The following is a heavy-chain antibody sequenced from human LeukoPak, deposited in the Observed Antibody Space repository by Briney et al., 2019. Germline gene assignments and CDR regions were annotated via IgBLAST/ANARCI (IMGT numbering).Heavy chain of an antibody. J-gene: IGHJ4*02. CDR2: ISAGGGTT. CDR3: AKVVRGDYSDYFDY. Sequence: GGFLRLSCAASGFTFTNYAMSWVRQAPVKGLEWVSTISAGGGTTYYADSVKGRFTISTDNSKNTLYLQMNSPRAEDTAVYFCAKVVRGDYSDYFDYWGQGTLVTVSS. D-gene: IGHD4-11*01. V-gene: IGHV3-23*01. CDR1: GFTFTNYA.